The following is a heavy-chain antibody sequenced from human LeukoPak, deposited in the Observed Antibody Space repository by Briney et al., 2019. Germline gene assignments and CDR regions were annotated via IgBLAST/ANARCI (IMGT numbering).Heavy chain of an antibody. J-gene: IGHJ6*03. V-gene: IGHV1-18*01. CDR2: ISAYNGNT. CDR1: GYTFTSYG. Sequence: ASVKVSCKASGYTFTSYGISWVRQAPGQGLEWMGWISAYNGNTNYAQKLQGRVTMTTDTSTSTAYMELRSLRSDDTAVYYCARDPYYDFWSGYSPYYYYYYMDVWGKGTTVTVSS. CDR3: ARDPYYDFWSGYSPYYYYYYMDV. D-gene: IGHD3-3*01.